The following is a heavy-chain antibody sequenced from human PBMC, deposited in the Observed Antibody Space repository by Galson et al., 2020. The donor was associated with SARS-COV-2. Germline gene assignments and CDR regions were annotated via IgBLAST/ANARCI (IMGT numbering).Heavy chain of an antibody. CDR1: GYTFTSYY. Sequence: ASVKVSCKASGYTFTSYYMHWVRQAPGQGLEWMGIINPSGGSTSYAQKFQGRVTMTRDTSTSTVYMELSSLRSEDTAVYYCARAPPPGGPVRGNWFDPGGQGTLVTGSS. V-gene: IGHV1-46*01. D-gene: IGHD3-10*02. J-gene: IGHJ5*02. CDR2: INPSGGST. CDR3: ARAPPPGGPVRGNWFDP.